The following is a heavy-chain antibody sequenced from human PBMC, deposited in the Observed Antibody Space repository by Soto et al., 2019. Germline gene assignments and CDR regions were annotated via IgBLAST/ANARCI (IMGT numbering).Heavy chain of an antibody. CDR2: ISTSSSYR. Sequence: QVQLVESGGGLVKPGGSLRLSCAASGFTFSDYYMSWIRQAPGKGPEWLSYISTSSSYRNYADSVKGRFTIARDNAKNSLYLQMNRLRVEDTAVYYCAREGPGTSTWYVDSWGQGTLVTVSS. J-gene: IGHJ4*02. V-gene: IGHV3-11*05. CDR1: GFTFSDYY. D-gene: IGHD6-13*01. CDR3: AREGPGTSTWYVDS.